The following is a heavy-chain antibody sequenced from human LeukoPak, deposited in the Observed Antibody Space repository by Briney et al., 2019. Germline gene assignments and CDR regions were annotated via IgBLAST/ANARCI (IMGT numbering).Heavy chain of an antibody. D-gene: IGHD5-18*01. CDR1: GYTFTTYA. J-gene: IGHJ3*02. Sequence: GASVKVSCKASGYTFTTYAMNWVRQAPGQGLEWMEWINTNTGNPTYAQGFTGRFVFSLDTSVSTAYLQISSLKAEDTAVYYCARVRWIQACCDAFDIWGQGTMVTVSS. CDR3: ARVRWIQACCDAFDI. CDR2: INTNTGNP. V-gene: IGHV7-4-1*02.